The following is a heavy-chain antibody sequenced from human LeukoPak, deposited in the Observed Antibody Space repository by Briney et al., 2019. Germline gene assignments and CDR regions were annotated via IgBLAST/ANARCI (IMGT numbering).Heavy chain of an antibody. CDR3: ARDSGTWVECTRTSCYIAY. CDR1: GYTFNSYG. J-gene: IGHJ4*02. V-gene: IGHV1-18*01. D-gene: IGHD2-2*02. Sequence: ASVKVSCKASGYTFNSYGIAWVRQAPGQGPERMGWISVYNANTRNAQKFQGRVTMTTDASTSTAYMELRSLTSDDTAVYYCARDSGTWVECTRTSCYIAYWGQGTLVSVSS. CDR2: ISVYNANT.